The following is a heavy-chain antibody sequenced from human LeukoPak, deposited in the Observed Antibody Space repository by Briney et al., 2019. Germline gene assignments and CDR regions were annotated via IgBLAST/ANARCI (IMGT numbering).Heavy chain of an antibody. J-gene: IGHJ4*02. V-gene: IGHV3-48*02. D-gene: IGHD5-24*01. CDR2: ISSSSDSI. CDR1: GFTFSNYG. Sequence: GWSLRLSCAASGFTFSNYGMNWVRQAPGKRLEWVSYISSSSDSIYYADSVKGRFTISRDNAENSLYLQMNSLRDEDTAVYYCARAMRGGYDYWGQGTLVTVSS. CDR3: ARAMRGGYDY.